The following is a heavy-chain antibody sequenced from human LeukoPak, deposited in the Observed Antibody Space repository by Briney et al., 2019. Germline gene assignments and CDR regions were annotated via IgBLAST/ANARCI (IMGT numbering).Heavy chain of an antibody. CDR3: ARGQPTDACDI. CDR1: GGSFSGYY. J-gene: IGHJ3*02. CDR2: INHSGNT. D-gene: IGHD6-13*01. V-gene: IGHV4-34*01. Sequence: SETLSLTCAVYGGSFSGYYWSWIRQPPGKGLEWIGEINHSGNTNYNPSLKSRVTISVDTSKNQFSLKLSSVTAADTAVYYCARGQPTDACDIWGKGKMVTVSS.